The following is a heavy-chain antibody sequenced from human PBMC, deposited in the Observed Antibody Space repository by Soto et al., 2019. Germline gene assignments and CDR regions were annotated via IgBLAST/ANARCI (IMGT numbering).Heavy chain of an antibody. CDR3: ARGYTYDSFDN. Sequence: GASVKVSCKTSGYTFTGHYIHWVRQAPGQGLEWMGWINPNTGDISYAEKFQGRVTMTRDTSISTAYMELSRLRSDDTAVYYCARGYTYDSFDNWAQGTLVTVSS. CDR1: GYTFTGHY. CDR2: INPNTGDI. J-gene: IGHJ4*02. D-gene: IGHD5-18*01. V-gene: IGHV1-2*02.